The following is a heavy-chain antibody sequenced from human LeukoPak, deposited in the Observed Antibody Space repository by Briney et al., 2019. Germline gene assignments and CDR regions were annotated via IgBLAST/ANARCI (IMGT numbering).Heavy chain of an antibody. CDR1: GGSISSSSYY. CDR3: ARRTQYQLLYDAFDI. Sequence: SETLSLTCTVSGGSISSSSYYWGWIRQPPGKGLEWIGSIYYSGSTYYNPTLKSRVTISVDTSKNQFSLKLSSVTAADTAVYYCARRTQYQLLYDAFDIWGQGTMVTVSS. J-gene: IGHJ3*02. CDR2: IYYSGST. D-gene: IGHD2-2*02. V-gene: IGHV4-39*01.